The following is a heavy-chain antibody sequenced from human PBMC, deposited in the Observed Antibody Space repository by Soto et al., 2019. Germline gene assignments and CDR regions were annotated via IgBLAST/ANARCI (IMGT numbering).Heavy chain of an antibody. CDR3: AKSPNFYCSSYHCYKYYFDY. CDR2: ISYDGSDK. D-gene: IGHD2-2*01. V-gene: IGHV3-30*18. J-gene: IGHJ4*02. CDR1: GFTFNTFG. Sequence: QEQWVESGGGVVLPGRSLRLSCAASGFTFNTFGMHWVRQAPGKGLEWVAVISYDGSDKYYSDSVRGRFTISRDNSMNTLYLQMNSLRTEDTAVYYCAKSPNFYCSSYHCYKYYFDYWGQGTLVTVSS.